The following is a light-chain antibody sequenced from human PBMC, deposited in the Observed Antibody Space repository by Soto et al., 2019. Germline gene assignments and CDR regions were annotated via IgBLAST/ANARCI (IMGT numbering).Light chain of an antibody. V-gene: IGKV1-5*03. Sequence: DVQMTQSPSTLSSSVGDRVTITCRASQSISNWLAWYQRKPGKAPKLLIYKASSLQSGVPSRFSGSGSGTEYSLTISSLQPDDFATYYCQQYMSYSFGQGTKVDIK. CDR3: QQYMSYS. CDR2: KAS. CDR1: QSISNW. J-gene: IGKJ1*01.